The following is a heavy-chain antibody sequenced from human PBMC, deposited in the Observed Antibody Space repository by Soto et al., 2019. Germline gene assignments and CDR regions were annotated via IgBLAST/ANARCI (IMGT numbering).Heavy chain of an antibody. D-gene: IGHD3-9*01. J-gene: IGHJ4*02. CDR1: GGSFSGYY. Sequence: SETLSLTCAVYGGSFSGYYWSWIRQPPGKGLEWIGEINHSGSTNYNPSLKSRVTISVDTSKNQFSLKLSSVTAADTAVYYCARGTAYVLRYFDWLPKKYFDYWGQGTLVT. V-gene: IGHV4-34*01. CDR3: ARGTAYVLRYFDWLPKKYFDY. CDR2: INHSGST.